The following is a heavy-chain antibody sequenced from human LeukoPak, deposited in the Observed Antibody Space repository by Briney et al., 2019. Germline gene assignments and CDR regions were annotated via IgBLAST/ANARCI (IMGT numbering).Heavy chain of an antibody. CDR2: ISYDGSKK. D-gene: IGHD3-3*01. CDR1: GFTFSSYA. V-gene: IGHV3-30-3*01. CDR3: AREGTRFLSGYPEGFYGMDV. J-gene: IGHJ6*02. Sequence: PGRSLRLSCAASGFTFSSYAMHWVRQATGRGLGRVAVISYDGSKKTYAHSVKCRFTISRDNSKNTLYLQMNSLRGEDTAVYYCAREGTRFLSGYPEGFYGMDVWGQGTTVTVSS.